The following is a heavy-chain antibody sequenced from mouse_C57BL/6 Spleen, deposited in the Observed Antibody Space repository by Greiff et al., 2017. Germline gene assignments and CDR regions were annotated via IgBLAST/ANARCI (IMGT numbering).Heavy chain of an antibody. V-gene: IGHV1-61*01. J-gene: IGHJ2*01. Sequence: VQLQQPGAELVRPGSSVKLSCKASGYTFTSYWMDWVKQRPGQGLEWIGNIYPSDSETHYNQKFKDKATLTVDKSSSTAYMQLSSLTSEDSAVYYGARRGDGEGYFDYGGQGTTLTVSS. CDR3: ARRGDGEGYFDY. CDR1: GYTFTSYW. CDR2: IYPSDSET. D-gene: IGHD2-3*01.